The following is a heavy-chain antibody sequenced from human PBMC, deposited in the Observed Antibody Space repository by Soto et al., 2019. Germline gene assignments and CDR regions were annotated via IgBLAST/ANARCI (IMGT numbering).Heavy chain of an antibody. J-gene: IGHJ4*02. Sequence: ASVKVSFKASGDTFTEYFIHWVRHAPGQGLEWMGTVNPSGGHTTYAQHFLGRVTMTRDTSTSTLYMELTSLTSEDAAVYYCARGGHVVVVTAALDYWGQGTLVTVSS. CDR3: ARGGHVVVVTAALDY. CDR2: VNPSGGHT. CDR1: GDTFTEYF. V-gene: IGHV1-46*01. D-gene: IGHD2-21*02.